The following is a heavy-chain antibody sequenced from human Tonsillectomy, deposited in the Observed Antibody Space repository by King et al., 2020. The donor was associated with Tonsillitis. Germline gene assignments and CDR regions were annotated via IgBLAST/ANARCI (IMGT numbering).Heavy chain of an antibody. Sequence: VQLVESGGGVVQPGRSLRLSCAASGFTFSSYGMHWVRQAPGKGLEWVAVISYAGRNKYYADSVKGRFTISRDNSKNTLYLQMNSLRAEATAVYYCAKDLGIGEDVVFMHVWGQGTTVTVSS. D-gene: IGHD2-21*01. J-gene: IGHJ6*02. CDR3: AKDLGIGEDVVFMHV. V-gene: IGHV3-30*18. CDR2: ISYAGRNK. CDR1: GFTFSSYG.